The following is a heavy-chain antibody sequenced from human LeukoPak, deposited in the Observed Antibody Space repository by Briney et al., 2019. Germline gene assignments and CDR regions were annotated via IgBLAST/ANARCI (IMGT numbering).Heavy chain of an antibody. J-gene: IGHJ6*02. CDR2: IYPGDSDT. Sequence: GVSLQISCQGSGYSFTSYWIGWVRQMPGKGLEWMGIIYPGDSDTRYSPSFQGQVTISADKSISTAYLQWSSLKASDTAMYYCARIPGGYSYGGPPGGMDVWGQGTTVTVSS. D-gene: IGHD5-18*01. CDR3: ARIPGGYSYGGPPGGMDV. CDR1: GYSFTSYW. V-gene: IGHV5-51*01.